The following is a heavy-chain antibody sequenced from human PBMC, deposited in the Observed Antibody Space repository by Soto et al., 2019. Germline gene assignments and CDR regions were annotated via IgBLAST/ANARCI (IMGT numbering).Heavy chain of an antibody. Sequence: EGQLVQSGGGLVQPGGSLRLSCTASGFAFDDYYMDWVRQVPGKGLEWIGRTRDKPNNYAAECVASVKGRFTISRDASKDSMYLQMNTVKTEDTAVYYCARDTGGSYDYWGQGALVIVSS. J-gene: IGHJ4*02. CDR1: GFAFDDYY. D-gene: IGHD1-26*01. CDR3: ARDTGGSYDY. V-gene: IGHV3-72*01. CDR2: TRDKPNNYAA.